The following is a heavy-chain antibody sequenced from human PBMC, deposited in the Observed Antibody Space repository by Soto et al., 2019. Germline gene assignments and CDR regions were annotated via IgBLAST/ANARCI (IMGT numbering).Heavy chain of an antibody. D-gene: IGHD3-16*01. CDR2: MSYDGSNK. Sequence: QVQLVESGGGVVQPGRSLRLSCAASGFTSSSHAMHWVRQAPGKGLEGVAVMSYDGSNKDYAESVKGRFTISRDNSKNTLYLQMNSLRPEDTAVYYCARHNTPYVWGSWCLDYWGRGALVTVSS. V-gene: IGHV3-30-3*01. CDR3: ARHNTPYVWGSWCLDY. CDR1: GFTSSSHA. J-gene: IGHJ4*02.